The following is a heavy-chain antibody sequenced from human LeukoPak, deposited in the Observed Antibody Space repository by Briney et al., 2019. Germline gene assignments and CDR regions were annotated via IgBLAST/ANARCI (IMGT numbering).Heavy chain of an antibody. D-gene: IGHD6-25*01. J-gene: IGHJ6*03. CDR3: ARGGAAARLQYYNYYYMDV. CDR2: IYSSGST. Sequence: SETLSLTCTVSGGSISNHYWSWMRQSPGKGLEWIGNIYSSGSTNYRPSLRGRVTISVDTSKNQFSLKLSSVTAADTAVYYCARGGAAARLQYYNYYYMDVWGKGTTVTVSS. V-gene: IGHV4-59*11. CDR1: GGSISNHY.